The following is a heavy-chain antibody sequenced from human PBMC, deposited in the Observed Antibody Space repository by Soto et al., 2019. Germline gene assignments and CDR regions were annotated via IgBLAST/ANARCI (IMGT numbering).Heavy chain of an antibody. CDR3: ARIESIARNWLDP. J-gene: IGHJ5*01. CDR2: IDPVDSYT. Sequence: PGESLKISCKGPGFSFTNYWISWVRQTPGKGLEWMGNIDPVDSYTNYSPSFQGHVTFSADTSISPAYLQWSSLKASDTAMYFCARIESIARNWLDPWGQGTLVTVSS. CDR1: GFSFTNYW. V-gene: IGHV5-10-1*01. D-gene: IGHD6-13*01.